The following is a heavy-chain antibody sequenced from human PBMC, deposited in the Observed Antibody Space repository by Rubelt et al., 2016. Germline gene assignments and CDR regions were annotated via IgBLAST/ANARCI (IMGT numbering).Heavy chain of an antibody. J-gene: IGHJ3*02. CDR2: IWYDGRNK. D-gene: IGHD3-22*01. Sequence: QVQLVESGGGVVQPGRSLRLSCAASGFTFSSYGMHWVRQAPGKGLEWVAVIWYDGRNKFYADSVNGRFTISRDNSKNTLYLQMNSLRAEDTAVYFCAREAGNYDIFEIWGQGTMVTVSS. CDR1: GFTFSSYG. CDR3: AREAGNYDIFEI. V-gene: IGHV3-33*01.